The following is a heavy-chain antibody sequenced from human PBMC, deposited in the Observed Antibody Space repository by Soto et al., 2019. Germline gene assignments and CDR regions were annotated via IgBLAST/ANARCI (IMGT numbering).Heavy chain of an antibody. CDR1: GFTFSNYD. J-gene: IGHJ6*02. CDR3: ARIPGLLKNYYYYGMDV. V-gene: IGHV3-13*01. D-gene: IGHD1-26*01. CDR2: IGTAGDT. Sequence: GGSLRLSCAASGFTFSNYDIHWVRQATGKGLEWVSAIGTAGDTYYPGSVKGRFTISRENAKNSLYPQMNSLRAEDTAVYYCARIPGLLKNYYYYGMDVWGQGTTVTVSS.